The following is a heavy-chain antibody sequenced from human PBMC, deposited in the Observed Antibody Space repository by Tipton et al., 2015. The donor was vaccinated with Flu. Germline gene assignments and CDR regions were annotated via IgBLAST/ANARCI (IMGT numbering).Heavy chain of an antibody. CDR3: ARDRRPSTRSPYYYYYGMDV. CDR2: ISYDGSNK. J-gene: IGHJ6*02. D-gene: IGHD2-2*01. Sequence: SLRLSCAASGFTFSSYAMHWVRQAPGKGPEWVAVISYDGSNKYYADSVKGRFTISRDNSKNTLYLQMNSLRAEDTAVYYCARDRRPSTRSPYYYYYGMDVWGQGTTVPVSS. CDR1: GFTFSSYA. V-gene: IGHV3-30-3*01.